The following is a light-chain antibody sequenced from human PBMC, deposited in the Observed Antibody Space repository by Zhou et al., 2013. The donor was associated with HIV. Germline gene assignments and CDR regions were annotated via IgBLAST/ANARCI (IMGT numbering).Light chain of an antibody. J-gene: IGKJ4*01. CDR3: MQALQTRFT. CDR2: LGS. V-gene: IGKV2-28*01. CDR1: QSLLYSNGYNY. Sequence: DIVMTQSPLSLPVTPGEPASISCRSSQSLLYSNGYNYLDWYLQKPGQSPQLLIYLGSNRASGVPDRFSGSGSGTDFTLKISRVEAEDVGVYYCMQALQTRFTFGGGTKVEIK.